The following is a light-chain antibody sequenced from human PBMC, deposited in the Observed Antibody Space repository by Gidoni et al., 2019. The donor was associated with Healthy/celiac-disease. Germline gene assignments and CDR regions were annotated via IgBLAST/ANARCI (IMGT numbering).Light chain of an antibody. CDR2: GNS. CDR3: QSYDSSLSGVV. V-gene: IGLV1-40*01. CDR1: ISNIGAGYY. J-gene: IGLJ2*01. Sequence: QSVLTQPPSVSGAPGERVTISCTGSISNIGAGYYVHWYQQLPGTSPKLLIYGNSTRPSGVPDRFSGSKSGTSASLAITGLQAEDEADYYCQSYDSSLSGVVFGGGTKLTVL.